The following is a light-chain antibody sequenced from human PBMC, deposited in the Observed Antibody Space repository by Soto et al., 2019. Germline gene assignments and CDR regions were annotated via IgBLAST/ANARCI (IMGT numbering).Light chain of an antibody. V-gene: IGKV3-15*01. CDR1: QSVSSN. CDR3: QQYNTWVGET. J-gene: IGKJ1*01. CDR2: RAS. Sequence: EMVMTQSPATMSVSPGERATLSCRASQSVSSNLAWYQQKPGQPPRLLIYRASTRATGIPARFSGSGSGTDFTLTISSLQSEDFAVYYCQQYNTWVGETFGQGTQVDIK.